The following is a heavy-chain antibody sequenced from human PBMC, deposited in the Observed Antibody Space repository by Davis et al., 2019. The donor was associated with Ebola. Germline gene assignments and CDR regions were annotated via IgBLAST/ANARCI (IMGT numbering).Heavy chain of an antibody. Sequence: PGGSLRLSCAASGFTFSSYAMTWVRQAPGKGLEWVSTISGSGDSTNYAESVKGRFTISRDNAKNSLYLQMNSLRAEDTAVYYCARAGLRMDYWGQGTLVTVSS. CDR2: ISGSGDST. CDR3: ARAGLRMDY. J-gene: IGHJ4*02. CDR1: GFTFSSYA. V-gene: IGHV3-23*01. D-gene: IGHD4-17*01.